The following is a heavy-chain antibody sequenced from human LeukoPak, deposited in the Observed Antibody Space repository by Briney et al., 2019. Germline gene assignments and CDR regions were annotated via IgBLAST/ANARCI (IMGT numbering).Heavy chain of an antibody. CDR1: GFTFSSYA. V-gene: IGHV3-30*04. Sequence: PGRSLRLSCAASGFTFSSYAMHWVRQAPGKGLEWVAVMSYDGSNKYYADSVKGLFTITRDNSKNTLYLQMNSLRAEDTAVYYCARGFFGDSSGYYRFDYWGQGTLVTVSS. J-gene: IGHJ4*02. CDR3: ARGFFGDSSGYYRFDY. CDR2: MSYDGSNK. D-gene: IGHD3-22*01.